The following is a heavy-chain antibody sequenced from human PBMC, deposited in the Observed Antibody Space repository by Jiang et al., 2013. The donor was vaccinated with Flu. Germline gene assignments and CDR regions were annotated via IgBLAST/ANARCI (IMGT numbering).Heavy chain of an antibody. V-gene: IGHV3-66*01. CDR3: ARESSGPFDY. Sequence: LEWVSVIYSGGSTYYADSVKGRFTISRDNSKNTLYLQMNSLRAEDTAVYYCARESSGPFDYWGQGTLVTVSS. J-gene: IGHJ4*02. CDR2: IYSGGST. D-gene: IGHD3-3*01.